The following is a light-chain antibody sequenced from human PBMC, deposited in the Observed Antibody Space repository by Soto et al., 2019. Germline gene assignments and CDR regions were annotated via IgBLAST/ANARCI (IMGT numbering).Light chain of an antibody. CDR1: SSDVGAYIY. CDR3: SSYTSISTPYV. J-gene: IGLJ1*01. Sequence: QSVLTQPASVSGSPGQSITISCTGTSSDVGAYIYVSWYQQHPGKAPKPMIYEVTNRPSGVSNRFSGSKSANTASLTIPGLQAEDEADYYCSSYTSISTPYVFGTGTKVTVL. CDR2: EVT. V-gene: IGLV2-14*01.